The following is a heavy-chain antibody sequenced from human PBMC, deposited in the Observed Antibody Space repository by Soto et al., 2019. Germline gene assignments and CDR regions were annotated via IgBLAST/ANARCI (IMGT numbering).Heavy chain of an antibody. V-gene: IGHV3-48*02. Sequence: PGGSLRLSCAASGFTFSSYSMNWVRQDPGKGLEWVSYISSSSSTIYYADSVKGRFTISRDNAKNSPYLQMNSLRDEDTAVYYCARVFAGSYRDYYFDYWCQGTLVTVSS. J-gene: IGHJ4*02. D-gene: IGHD1-26*01. CDR1: GFTFSSYS. CDR3: ARVFAGSYRDYYFDY. CDR2: ISSSSSTI.